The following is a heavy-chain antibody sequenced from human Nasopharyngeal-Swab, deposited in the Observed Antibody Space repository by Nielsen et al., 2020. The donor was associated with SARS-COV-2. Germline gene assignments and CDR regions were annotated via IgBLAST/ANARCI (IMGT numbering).Heavy chain of an antibody. CDR2: ISSSSSTI. Sequence: GESLKISCAASGFTFSSYSMNWVRQAPGKGLEWVSYISSSSSTIYYADSVKGRFTISRDNAKNSLYLQMNSLTAEDTAVYYCARDSYPSLTVYSSWYYYYYGMVVWGQGTTVTVSS. CDR1: GFTFSSYS. D-gene: IGHD6-6*01. V-gene: IGHV3-48*04. J-gene: IGHJ6*02. CDR3: ARDSYPSLTVYSSWYYYYYGMVV.